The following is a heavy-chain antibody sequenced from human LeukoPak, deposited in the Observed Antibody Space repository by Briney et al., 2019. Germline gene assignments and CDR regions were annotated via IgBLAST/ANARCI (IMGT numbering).Heavy chain of an antibody. V-gene: IGHV4-39*01. D-gene: IGHD3-16*02. Sequence: SETLSLTCTVSGGSISSPTYYWVWIRQHPGQELEWIKTIHHSGSTYDNPSLKSRFTMSVDTSKNQFFLNLSSVTAADTAVYYCARLGGYHDPPDYWGQGTLVTVSS. CDR2: IHHSGST. CDR3: ARLGGYHDPPDY. CDR1: GGSISSPTYY. J-gene: IGHJ4*02.